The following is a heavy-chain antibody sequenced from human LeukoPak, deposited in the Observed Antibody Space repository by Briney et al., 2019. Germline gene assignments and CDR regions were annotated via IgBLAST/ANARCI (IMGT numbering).Heavy chain of an antibody. D-gene: IGHD3-3*01. V-gene: IGHV3-53*01. J-gene: IGHJ3*02. Sequence: PGGSLRLSCAASGFTVSSNYMSWVRQAPGKGLEWVSSIYGGGSTYYADSVKGRFTISRDNSKNTVDLQMNSLRAEDTAVYYCARVRLDRSERYLDAFENWGQGTMVTVSS. CDR2: IYGGGST. CDR3: ARVRLDRSERYLDAFEN. CDR1: GFTVSSNY.